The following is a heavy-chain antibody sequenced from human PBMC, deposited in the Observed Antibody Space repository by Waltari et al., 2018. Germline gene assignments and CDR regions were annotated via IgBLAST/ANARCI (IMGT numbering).Heavy chain of an antibody. CDR2: IDPGDSDT. V-gene: IGHV5-51*01. D-gene: IGHD5-12*01. CDR1: GYSFTSYW. Sequence: EVQLVQSGAAVKKPGESLKISCKGSGYSFTSYWIGWVRQMPGKGLEWGGIIDPGDSDTRYSPSFQGQVTISADKTISTAYLQWSSVKASDTAMYYCARSGDGYNLHWGYFAYWGQGTLVTVSS. CDR3: ARSGDGYNLHWGYFAY. J-gene: IGHJ4*02.